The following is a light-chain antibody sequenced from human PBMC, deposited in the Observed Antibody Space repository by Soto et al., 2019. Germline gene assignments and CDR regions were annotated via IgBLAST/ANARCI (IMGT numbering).Light chain of an antibody. J-gene: IGLJ2*01. CDR3: SSYTSSSTL. CDR1: SSDVGGYNY. V-gene: IGLV2-14*01. CDR2: DVS. Sequence: QSVLTQPASVSGSPGQSITISCTGTSSDVGGYNYVSWYQQHPGKAPKLMIYDVSNRPSGVSNRFSGSKSGNTASLTISGLPAEDEADYYCSSYTSSSTLFGGGTKLIVL.